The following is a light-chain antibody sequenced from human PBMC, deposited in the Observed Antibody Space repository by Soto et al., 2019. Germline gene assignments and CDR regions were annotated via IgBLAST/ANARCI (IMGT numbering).Light chain of an antibody. CDR1: QSVFNN. CDR2: GAS. J-gene: IGKJ1*01. Sequence: EIVLTQSPGTLSLSPWERATLSCRASQSVFNNHIGWYQQKPGQAPRRFIYGASTRATGIPARFSGSGSGTEFTLTISSLQSEDFAVYYCQQYNNWPRTFGQGTKVDIK. V-gene: IGKV3-15*01. CDR3: QQYNNWPRT.